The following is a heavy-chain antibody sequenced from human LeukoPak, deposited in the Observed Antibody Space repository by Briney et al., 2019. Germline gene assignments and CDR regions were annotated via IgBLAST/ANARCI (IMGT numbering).Heavy chain of an antibody. CDR1: GGSISSYY. D-gene: IGHD1-1*01. CDR3: ARGGYLNDYNWFDP. Sequence: SETLSLTCTVSGGSISSYYWSWIRQPPGKGLEWIGCIYYSGSTNYNPSLKSRVTISVDTSKNQFSLKLSSVTAADTAVYYCARGGYLNDYNWFDPWGQGTLVTVSS. CDR2: IYYSGST. J-gene: IGHJ5*02. V-gene: IGHV4-59*01.